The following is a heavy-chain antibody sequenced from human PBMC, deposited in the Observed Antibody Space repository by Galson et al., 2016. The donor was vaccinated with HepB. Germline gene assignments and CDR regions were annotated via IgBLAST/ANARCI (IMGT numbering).Heavy chain of an antibody. CDR3: AREGFGASGGVAFVVFDY. CDR1: GVSVRSGNYY. J-gene: IGHJ4*02. D-gene: IGHD2-21*01. Sequence: TLSLTCTVSGVSVRSGNYYWSWIRQPAGKGLEWIGHMDTSGSTNYNPSLKSRVTISLGTSKNQFSLRLSSVTAADTAVYHCAREGFGASGGVAFVVFDYWGQGTLVTVSS. CDR2: MDTSGST. V-gene: IGHV4-61*09.